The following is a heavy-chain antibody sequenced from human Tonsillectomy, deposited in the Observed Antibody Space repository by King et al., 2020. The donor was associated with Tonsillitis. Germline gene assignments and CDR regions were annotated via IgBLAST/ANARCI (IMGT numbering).Heavy chain of an antibody. CDR1: GFTFSSYA. CDR3: AKAAVPRYYYYGMDV. J-gene: IGHJ6*02. CDR2: ISGSGINT. V-gene: IGHV3-23*04. Sequence: VQLVESGGGLVQPGGSLRLSCAASGFTFSSYAMSWVRQAPGKGLEWVSAISGSGINTYYADSVKGRITISRDNSKNTLYLQMNSLRAEDTAVYYCAKAAVPRYYYYGMDVWGQGTTVTVSS.